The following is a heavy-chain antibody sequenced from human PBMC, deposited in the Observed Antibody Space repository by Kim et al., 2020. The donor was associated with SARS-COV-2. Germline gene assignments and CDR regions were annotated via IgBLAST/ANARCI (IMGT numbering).Heavy chain of an antibody. D-gene: IGHD6-13*01. J-gene: IGHJ4*02. Sequence: GGSLRLSCTVFGFTFGDYAVSWFRQAPGKGLEWVGFIRSKAYGGTTEYAASVKGRFTISRDDSKSIAYLQMNSLKTEDTAVYYCTSPISSSWYFDYWGQGTLVTVSS. V-gene: IGHV3-49*03. CDR3: TSPISSSWYFDY. CDR2: IRSKAYGGTT. CDR1: GFTFGDYA.